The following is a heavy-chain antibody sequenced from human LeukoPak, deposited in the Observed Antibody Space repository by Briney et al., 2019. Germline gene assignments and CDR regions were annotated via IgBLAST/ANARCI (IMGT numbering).Heavy chain of an antibody. D-gene: IGHD3-22*01. V-gene: IGHV5-51*01. CDR2: IYPGDSDT. J-gene: IGHJ4*02. CDR1: GYSFTSFW. CDR3: ATDYYDSGSHFDY. Sequence: GESLKISCKGSGYSFTSFWIGWVRQMPGKGPEYMGIIYPGDSDTRYSPPFQGQVTISVDKSISTAYLQWSSLKASDTAMYYCATDYYDSGSHFDYWGQGTLVTVPS.